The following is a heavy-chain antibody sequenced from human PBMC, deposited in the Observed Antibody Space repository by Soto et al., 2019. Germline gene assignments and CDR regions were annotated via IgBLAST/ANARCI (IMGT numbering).Heavy chain of an antibody. D-gene: IGHD2-8*01. V-gene: IGHV3-23*01. CDR2: ISGSGGST. CDR1: VVTFSSYS. Sequence: HPEVCLRLSVSAAVVTFSSYSMCWVRQAPEKGLEWVSAISGSGGSTYYADSVKGRFTISRDNSKNTLYLQMNSLRAEDTAVYYCAKARVLIVYDGQHRVDLCGTTRRSTDP. CDR3: AKARVLIVYDGQHRVDLCGTTRRSTDP. J-gene: IGHJ5*02.